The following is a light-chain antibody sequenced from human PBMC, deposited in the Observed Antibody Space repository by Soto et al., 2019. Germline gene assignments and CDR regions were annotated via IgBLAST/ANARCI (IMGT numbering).Light chain of an antibody. CDR1: QTVRNNY. CDR3: QQFSSYPLT. Sequence: EVVLTQSPGTLSLSPGERATLSCRASQTVRNNYLAWYQQKPGQAPRLLIYDTSSRATGIPDRFSGGGSGTDFTLNISRLEPEDFAVYYCQQFSSYPLTFGGGTKVEIK. CDR2: DTS. J-gene: IGKJ4*01. V-gene: IGKV3-20*01.